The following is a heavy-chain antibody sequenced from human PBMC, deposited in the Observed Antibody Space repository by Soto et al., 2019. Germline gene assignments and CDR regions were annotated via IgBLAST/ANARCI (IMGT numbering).Heavy chain of an antibody. CDR1: GLSLTTNGMG. J-gene: IGHJ6*03. CDR2: IYWDDDN. CDR3: VHRRWVRGFTPYLDV. D-gene: IGHD3-10*01. Sequence: QITLKESGPTLVKPTQTLTLTCTFAGLSLTTNGMGVGWIRQPPGKALEWLGIIYWDDDNRYSPSLKTRLTITKDTSKIQVILTWTNMDPVDTSTYYCVHRRWVRGFTPYLDVCGKGTTVTVS. V-gene: IGHV2-5*02.